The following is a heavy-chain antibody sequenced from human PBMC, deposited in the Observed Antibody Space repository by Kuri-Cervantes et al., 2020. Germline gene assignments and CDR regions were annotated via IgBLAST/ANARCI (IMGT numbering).Heavy chain of an antibody. CDR3: ARDGTGPRGWFDP. Sequence: ASVKVSCKASGYTFTGYYMHWVRQAPGQGLEWMGWISAYNGNTNYAQKLQGRVTMTTDTSTSTAYMELRSLRSDNTAVYYCARDGTGPRGWFDPWGQGTLITVSS. CDR2: ISAYNGNT. CDR1: GYTFTGYY. D-gene: IGHD1-26*01. J-gene: IGHJ5*02. V-gene: IGHV1-18*04.